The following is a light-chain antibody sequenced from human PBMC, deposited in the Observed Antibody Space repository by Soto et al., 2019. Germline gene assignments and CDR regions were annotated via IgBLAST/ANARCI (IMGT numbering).Light chain of an antibody. CDR3: QQSYDTPWT. CDR2: GAS. CDR1: QSISRY. J-gene: IGKJ1*01. Sequence: DIRMTQSPSSLSASVGDRVTITCRASQSISRYLNWYQQKPGKVPKLLIYGASNLQSGVPSRFSGSGSGTDFTLTISGLQPEDFVVYHCQQSYDTPWTFGQGTQVEIK. V-gene: IGKV1-39*01.